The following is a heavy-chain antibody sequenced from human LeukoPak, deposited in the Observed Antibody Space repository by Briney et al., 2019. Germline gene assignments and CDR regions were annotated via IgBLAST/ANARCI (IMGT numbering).Heavy chain of an antibody. Sequence: GGSLGLSFAASGFPFNNYWMIWVRPAPGKGLEWVGNIKQDGSEKRYADSVRGRFSISRDNAQTSLYLQRNSLRAEDTAVYYCARASDPWLQLTWGQGTPVTVSS. CDR2: IKQDGSEK. CDR1: GFPFNNYW. CDR3: ARASDPWLQLT. D-gene: IGHD5-24*01. V-gene: IGHV3-7*05. J-gene: IGHJ5*02.